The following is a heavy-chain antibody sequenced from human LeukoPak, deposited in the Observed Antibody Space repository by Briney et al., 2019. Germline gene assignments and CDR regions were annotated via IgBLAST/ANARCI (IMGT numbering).Heavy chain of an antibody. V-gene: IGHV3-33*01. CDR3: ARLSGWFDY. Sequence: GGSLRLSCAASGFSFSSYGMHWVRQAPGKGLEWVAVIWYDGRNKHYADSVKGRFTISRDNSKNTLYLQMNSLRGEDTAVYYCARLSGWFDYWGQGTLVTVSS. CDR2: IWYDGRNK. D-gene: IGHD6-19*01. CDR1: GFSFSSYG. J-gene: IGHJ4*02.